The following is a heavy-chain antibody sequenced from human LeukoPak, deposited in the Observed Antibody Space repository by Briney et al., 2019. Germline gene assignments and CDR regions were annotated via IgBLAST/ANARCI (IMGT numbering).Heavy chain of an antibody. V-gene: IGHV3-23*01. Sequence: GGSLKLSCAASGFIFSNYAMSWVRQAPGKGLEWVSGISASGGNPYYADSVKGRFTISRDNSENTLNLQMSSLRAEDTAVYYCAKARAGDITAAFNYWGQGTLVTVSS. CDR3: AKARAGDITAAFNY. D-gene: IGHD6-13*01. CDR1: GFIFSNYA. CDR2: ISASGGNP. J-gene: IGHJ4*02.